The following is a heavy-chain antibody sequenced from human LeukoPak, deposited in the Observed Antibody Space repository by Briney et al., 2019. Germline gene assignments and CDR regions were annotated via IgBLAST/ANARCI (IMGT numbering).Heavy chain of an antibody. D-gene: IGHD1-1*01. Sequence: GGSLRLSCAASGFTFSSYAMSWVRQAPGKGLEWVSAISGSGGSTYYADSVKGRFTISRDNSKNAPYLQMNSLRAEDTAVYYCAKDLNGRDYYYYMDVWGKGTTVTVSS. J-gene: IGHJ6*03. CDR1: GFTFSSYA. CDR2: ISGSGGST. CDR3: AKDLNGRDYYYYMDV. V-gene: IGHV3-23*01.